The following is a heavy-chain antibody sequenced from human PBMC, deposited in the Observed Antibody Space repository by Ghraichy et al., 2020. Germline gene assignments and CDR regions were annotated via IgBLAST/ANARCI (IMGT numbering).Heavy chain of an antibody. D-gene: IGHD1-26*01. V-gene: IGHV1-18*01. CDR1: GYTFTSYG. CDR2: ISAYNGNT. CDR3: ARNTRNAQMIDY. Sequence: ASVKVSCKASGYTFTSYGITWVRQAPGQGLEWMGLISAYNGNTNYAQKLQGRVTMTTDTSTSTAYMELRSLRSDDTAVYYCARNTRNAQMIDYWGQGTLVTVSS. J-gene: IGHJ4*02.